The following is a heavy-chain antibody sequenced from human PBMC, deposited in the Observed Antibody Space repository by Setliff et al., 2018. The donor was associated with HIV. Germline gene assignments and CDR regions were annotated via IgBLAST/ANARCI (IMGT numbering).Heavy chain of an antibody. CDR2: IYHSGST. Sequence: PSETLSLTCAVSGGSISSSNWWSWVRQPPGKGLEWIGEIYHSGSTNYNPSLKSRVTISVDKSKNHFSLRLSSVTSADTAVYYCARGRYSYGYGGGAYDIWGHGTMVTVSS. CDR1: GGSISSSNW. CDR3: ARGRYSYGYGGGAYDI. D-gene: IGHD5-18*01. J-gene: IGHJ3*02. V-gene: IGHV4-4*02.